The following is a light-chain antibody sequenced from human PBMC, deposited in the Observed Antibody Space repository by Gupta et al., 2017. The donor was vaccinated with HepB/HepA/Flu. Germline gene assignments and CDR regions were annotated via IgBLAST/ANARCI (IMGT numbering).Light chain of an antibody. CDR1: TGALTNSHS. V-gene: IGLV7-43*01. J-gene: IGLJ2*01. CDR3: LHSIGGLVV. Sequence: QTVVTQEPSMTVSPGGTVTLTCASNTGALTNSHSPNWFRQVPGQPPIPCSYASMTKHSWTPARFFGALVAARAALTLTNVQAEDESEDYSLHSIGGLVVFGGGTKLTVL. CDR2: ASM.